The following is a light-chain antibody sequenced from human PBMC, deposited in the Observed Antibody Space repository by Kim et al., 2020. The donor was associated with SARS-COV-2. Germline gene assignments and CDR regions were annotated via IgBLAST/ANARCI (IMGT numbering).Light chain of an antibody. CDR3: SLNFNDGRV. CDR1: TGGVTRCHY. J-gene: IGLJ3*02. V-gene: IGLV7-46*01. CDR2: DTT. Sequence: PGRTVTLTGGGSTGGVTRCHYPYWFQPKPGQAPRTLIYDTTNEDAWTPARFSGSPLGGKAALTLSGAQPEDEAEYYCSLNFNDGRVFGGGTKVTVL.